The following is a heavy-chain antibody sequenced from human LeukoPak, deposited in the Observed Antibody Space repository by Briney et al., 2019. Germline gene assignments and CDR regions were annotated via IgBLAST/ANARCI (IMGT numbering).Heavy chain of an antibody. J-gene: IGHJ4*02. CDR3: ARGLYYGSSGAFDY. CDR1: GYTFTSYG. CDR2: ISAYNSNT. Sequence: SVTVSCKASGYTFTSYGISWVRQAPGQGIEWMGWISAYNSNTNYAQKLQGRATMSTDTSTSTAYMELRSLRSDGTAVYYCARGLYYGSSGAFDYWGQGTLVTVSS. V-gene: IGHV1-18*01. D-gene: IGHD3-22*01.